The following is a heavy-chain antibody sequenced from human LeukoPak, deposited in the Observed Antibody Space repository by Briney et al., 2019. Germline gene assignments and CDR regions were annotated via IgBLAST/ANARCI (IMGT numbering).Heavy chain of an antibody. J-gene: IGHJ4*02. V-gene: IGHV4-39*02. D-gene: IGHD2-2*01. CDR1: GGSISSSSYY. CDR3: AREPIVVVPAAIDY. Sequence: PSETLSLTCTVSGGSISSSSYYWGWIRQPPGKGLEWIGSIYYSGSTYYNPSLESRVTISVDTSKNQFSLKLSSVTAADTAVYYCAREPIVVVPAAIDYWGQGTLVTVSS. CDR2: IYYSGST.